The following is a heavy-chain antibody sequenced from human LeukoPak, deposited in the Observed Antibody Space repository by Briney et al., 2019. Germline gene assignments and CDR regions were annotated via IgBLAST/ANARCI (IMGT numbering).Heavy chain of an antibody. D-gene: IGHD3-10*01. V-gene: IGHV1-18*01. Sequence: ASVKVSCKVSGHPFYKYGINWVRQAPGQGLEWLGWVSVYNGNTNYAQKLQGRVTMTTDTSTSTAYMELRSLTSDDTAVYYCARVRRDHYWYFDLWGRGTLVTVSS. CDR3: ARVRRDHYWYFDL. J-gene: IGHJ2*01. CDR2: VSVYNGNT. CDR1: GHPFYKYG.